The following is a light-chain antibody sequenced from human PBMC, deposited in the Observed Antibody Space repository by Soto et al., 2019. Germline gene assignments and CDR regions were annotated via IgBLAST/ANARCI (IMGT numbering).Light chain of an antibody. J-gene: IGKJ1*01. CDR1: QSVSNDF. Sequence: EIVLTQSPGILSLSPGERATLSCRASQSVSNDFLAWYQQKLGQAPRLLIYGASSRETEIPDRFSGSGAGTEFTRTISRLEPEDFEVDYCQQYGSSVWTFGQGTKVDIK. V-gene: IGKV3-20*01. CDR2: GAS. CDR3: QQYGSSVWT.